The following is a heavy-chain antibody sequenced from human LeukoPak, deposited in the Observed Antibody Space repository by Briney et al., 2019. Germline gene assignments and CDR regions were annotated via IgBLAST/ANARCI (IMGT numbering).Heavy chain of an antibody. CDR2: ISSSSSTV. CDR3: ARGSSAFGRIFDY. Sequence: HSGGSLRLSCAASGFTFSNYNMNWGRRAPGKGLEWVSYISSSSSTVYYADSVKGRFTISRDNAKNSLYLQMNSLRDEDTAVYYCARGSSAFGRIFDYWGQGTLVTVSS. D-gene: IGHD1-14*01. CDR1: GFTFSNYN. V-gene: IGHV3-48*02. J-gene: IGHJ4*02.